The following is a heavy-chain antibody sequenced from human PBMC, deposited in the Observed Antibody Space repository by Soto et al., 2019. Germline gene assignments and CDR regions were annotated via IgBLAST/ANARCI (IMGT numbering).Heavy chain of an antibody. D-gene: IGHD6-19*01. CDR2: IYYSGST. J-gene: IGHJ4*02. CDR1: GGSFSGYY. CDR3: AGSGIAVAGTIDY. Sequence: SETLSLTCAFYGGSFSGYYWSLIRQPPGKGLEWIGYIYYSGSTNYNPSLKSRVTISVDTSMNQFSLELRSVTAADTALYYCAGSGIAVAGTIDYWGQGIMVTVSS. V-gene: IGHV4-59*08.